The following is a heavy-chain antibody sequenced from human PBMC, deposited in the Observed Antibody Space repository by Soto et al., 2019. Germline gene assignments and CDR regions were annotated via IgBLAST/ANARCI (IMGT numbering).Heavy chain of an antibody. CDR2: IYYSGST. V-gene: IGHV4-30-4*01. D-gene: IGHD6-6*01. CDR1: GGSISSGDYY. J-gene: IGHJ5*02. Sequence: QVQLQESGPGLVKPSQTLSLTCTVSGGSISSGDYYWSWIRQPPGKGLEWIGYIYYSGSTYYNPSLKSRVTISVDTSKNQFSLKLSSVTAADTAVYYCARDGRVRVAARPTGWFDPWGQGTLVTVSS. CDR3: ARDGRVRVAARPTGWFDP.